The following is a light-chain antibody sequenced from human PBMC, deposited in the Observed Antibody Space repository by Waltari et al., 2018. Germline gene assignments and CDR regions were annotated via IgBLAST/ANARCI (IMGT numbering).Light chain of an antibody. V-gene: IGLV2-14*03. CDR1: SRDVGGYNS. CDR2: DVS. Sequence: QSVLTQPPSASGPPGQRVTISCSGSSRDVGGYNSVSWYQQHPGKAPKPMIYDVSNRPSGVSNRFSGSKSGNTASLTISGLQAEDEADYYCSSYTSSSTLVVFGGGTKLTVL. CDR3: SSYTSSSTLVV. J-gene: IGLJ2*01.